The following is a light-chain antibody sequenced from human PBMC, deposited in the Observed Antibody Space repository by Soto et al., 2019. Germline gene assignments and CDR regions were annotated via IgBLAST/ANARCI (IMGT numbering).Light chain of an antibody. CDR3: HQYNNWPFT. CDR1: QSVSSN. V-gene: IGKV3D-15*01. Sequence: EIVMTQSPATLSVSPGERATLSCRASQSVSSNLAWYQQKPGQAPRLLIYGASTRATGIPGRFSGSGSGTEFNITISSLQSEDFAVFCCHQYNNWPFTFGPGNKVDIK. J-gene: IGKJ3*01. CDR2: GAS.